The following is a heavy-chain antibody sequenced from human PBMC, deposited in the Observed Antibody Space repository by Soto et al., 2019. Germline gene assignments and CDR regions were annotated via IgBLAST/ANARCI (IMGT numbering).Heavy chain of an antibody. CDR3: ATAYVYDFENSNYYRDAFDI. V-gene: IGHV5-51*01. CDR2: MYPYDSDI. CDR1: GYSFSFYW. D-gene: IGHD3-22*01. J-gene: IGHJ3*02. Sequence: GESLKISCKASGYSFSFYWIGWVRQMPGKGLEWMAIMYPYDSDIRYSTSFEAHVTISADKSTSTAFLQWSSLKASDTAMYYCATAYVYDFENSNYYRDAFDIWGQGTLVTVSS.